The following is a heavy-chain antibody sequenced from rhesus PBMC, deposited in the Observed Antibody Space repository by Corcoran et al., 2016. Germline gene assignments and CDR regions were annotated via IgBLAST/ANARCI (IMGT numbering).Heavy chain of an antibody. Sequence: QVQLQESGPGLVKPSETLSLTCPVSGSSISSGYCWSWFRHPPGKGVEWIGYFGGSSGSTTYSPSLKSRVTISKDTSKNQFSLNLSSVTAADTAVYYCAMGDPYYFDYWGQGVLVTVSS. J-gene: IGHJ4*01. CDR2: FGGSSGST. CDR3: AMGDPYYFDY. V-gene: IGHV4-127*01. D-gene: IGHD3-34*01. CDR1: GSSISSGYC.